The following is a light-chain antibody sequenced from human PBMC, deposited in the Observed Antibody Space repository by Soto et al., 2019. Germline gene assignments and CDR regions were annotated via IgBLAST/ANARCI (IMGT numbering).Light chain of an antibody. CDR3: QQYGSSPLT. Sequence: EIVLTQSPGTLSLSPGERATLSCRASQSVSSSYLAWYQQKPGQAPRLLIYGASSRATGIPDRFSGSGSGTDFTLTISRLEPEDFAVYYLQQYGSSPLTFGQGTKVEIK. CDR2: GAS. V-gene: IGKV3-20*01. J-gene: IGKJ1*01. CDR1: QSVSSSY.